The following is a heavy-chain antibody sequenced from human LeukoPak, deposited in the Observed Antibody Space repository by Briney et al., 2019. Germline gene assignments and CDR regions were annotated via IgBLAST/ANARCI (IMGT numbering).Heavy chain of an antibody. V-gene: IGHV4-59*08. D-gene: IGHD2-2*01. CDR1: GGSISSYY. CDR2: IYYSGST. CDR3: ARQRGNLQLFDP. Sequence: SETLSLTCTVSGGSISSYYWSWIRQPPGKGLEWIGYIYYSGSTNYNPSLKSRVTISVDTSKNQFSLKLSSVTAADTAVYYCARQRGNLQLFDPWGQGTLVTVSS. J-gene: IGHJ5*02.